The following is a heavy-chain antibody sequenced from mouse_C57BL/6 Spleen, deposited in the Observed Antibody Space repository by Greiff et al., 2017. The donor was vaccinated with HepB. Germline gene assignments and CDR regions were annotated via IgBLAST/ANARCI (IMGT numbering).Heavy chain of an antibody. CDR3: ARRDYDGAYYFDY. D-gene: IGHD2-4*01. V-gene: IGHV1-52*01. CDR1: GYTFTSYW. CDR2: IDPSDSET. J-gene: IGHJ2*01. Sequence: QVQLQQPGAELVRPGSSVKLSCKASGYTFTSYWMHWVKQRPIQGLEWIGNIDPSDSETHYNQKFKDKATLTVDKSSSTAYMQLSSLTSEDSAVYYCARRDYDGAYYFDYWGQGTTLTVSS.